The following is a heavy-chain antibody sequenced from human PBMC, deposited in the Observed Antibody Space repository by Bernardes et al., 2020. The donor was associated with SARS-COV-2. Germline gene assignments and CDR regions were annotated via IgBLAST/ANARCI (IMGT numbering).Heavy chain of an antibody. Sequence: ASVKVSCKASGYTFTNYYMHWVRQAPGQGLEWMGIINPSGGSTSYAQKFQGRVTMTRDTSTSTVYMELSSLRSEDTAVYYCARARIVGATTGNAFDIWGQGTMVTVSS. D-gene: IGHD1-26*01. J-gene: IGHJ3*02. CDR2: INPSGGST. V-gene: IGHV1-46*01. CDR1: GYTFTNYY. CDR3: ARARIVGATTGNAFDI.